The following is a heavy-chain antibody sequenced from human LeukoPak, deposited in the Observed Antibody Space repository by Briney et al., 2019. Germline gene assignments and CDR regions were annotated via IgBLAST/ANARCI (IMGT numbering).Heavy chain of an antibody. V-gene: IGHV1-2*02. J-gene: IGHJ6*02. CDR1: GYTFTGYY. Sequence: ASVNVSCKASGYTFTGYYMHWVRQAPGQGLEWMGWINPNSSGTNYAQKFQGRVTMTRDTSISTAYMELSRLRSDDAGVYYCARGTMVRGVKVGMDVWRQGTTVTV. D-gene: IGHD3-10*01. CDR3: ARGTMVRGVKVGMDV. CDR2: INPNSSGT.